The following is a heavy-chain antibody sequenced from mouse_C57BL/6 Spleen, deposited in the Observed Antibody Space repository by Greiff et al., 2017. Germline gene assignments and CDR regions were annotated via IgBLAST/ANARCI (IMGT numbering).Heavy chain of an antibody. Sequence: VQLQQSGAELARPGASVKLSCKASGYTFTSYGISWVKQRTGQGLEWIGEISPRSGNTYYNEKFKGKATLTADKSSSTAYMELRSLPSEDSAVYFCCYGPTGETAYWGQGTLVTVSA. J-gene: IGHJ3*01. V-gene: IGHV1-81*01. CDR1: GYTFTSYG. CDR2: ISPRSGNT. CDR3: CYGPTGETAY. D-gene: IGHD1-1*02.